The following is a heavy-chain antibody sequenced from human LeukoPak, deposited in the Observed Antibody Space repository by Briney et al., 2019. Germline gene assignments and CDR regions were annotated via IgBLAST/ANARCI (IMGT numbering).Heavy chain of an antibody. D-gene: IGHD6-13*01. CDR3: ARTYSSSYYYYYYYMDV. V-gene: IGHV1-69*13. CDR2: IIPIFGTA. J-gene: IGHJ6*03. Sequence: ASVKVSCKASGGTFSSYAISWVRQAPGQGLEWMGGIIPIFGTANYAQKFQGRVTITADESTSTAYMELSSLRSEDTAVYYCARTYSSSYYYYYYYMDVWGKGTTVTVSS. CDR1: GGTFSSYA.